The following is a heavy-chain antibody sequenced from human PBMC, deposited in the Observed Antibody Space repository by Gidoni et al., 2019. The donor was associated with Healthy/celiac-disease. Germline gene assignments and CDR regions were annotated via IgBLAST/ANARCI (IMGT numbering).Heavy chain of an antibody. V-gene: IGHV3-23*01. D-gene: IGHD3-9*01. Sequence: EVQLLESGGGLVQPGGSLRLSCAASGFTFSSYAMSWVRQAPGKGLEWVSAISGSGGSTYYADSVKGRFTISRDNSKNTLYLQMNSLRAEDTAVYYCAKDKWVILTGYYSPFDYWGQGTLVTVSS. CDR3: AKDKWVILTGYYSPFDY. CDR2: ISGSGGST. CDR1: GFTFSSYA. J-gene: IGHJ4*02.